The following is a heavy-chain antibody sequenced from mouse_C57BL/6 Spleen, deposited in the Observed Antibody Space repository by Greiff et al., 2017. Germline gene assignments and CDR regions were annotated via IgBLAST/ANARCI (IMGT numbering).Heavy chain of an antibody. CDR1: GFTFSDYG. CDR3: ARRFAY. V-gene: IGHV5-17*01. J-gene: IGHJ3*01. CDR2: ISSGSSTI. Sequence: EVQLVESGGGLVKPGGSLKLSCAASGFTFSDYGMHWVRQAPEKGLEGVAYISSGSSTIYYADTVKGRFTISRDNAKNTLFLQMTSLRSEDTSMYYCARRFAYWGQGTLVTVSA.